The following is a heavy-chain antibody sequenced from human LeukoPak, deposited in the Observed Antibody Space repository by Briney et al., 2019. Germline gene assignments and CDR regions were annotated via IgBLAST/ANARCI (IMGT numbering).Heavy chain of an antibody. CDR3: ARAADYYASGIFY. CDR2: INTDGSTT. V-gene: IGHV3-74*01. D-gene: IGHD3-10*01. CDR1: GFTFSNYW. Sequence: GGSLRLSCAASGFTFSNYWMHWVRQAPGKGLVWVSRINTDGSTTTYADSVKGRFTNSRDNAKNTLYLQMNSLRAEDTAVYYCARAADYYASGIFYWGQGTLVTVSS. J-gene: IGHJ4*02.